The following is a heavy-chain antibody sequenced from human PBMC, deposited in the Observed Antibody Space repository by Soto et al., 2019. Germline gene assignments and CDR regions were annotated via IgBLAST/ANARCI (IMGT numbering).Heavy chain of an antibody. CDR2: ITANNVNT. J-gene: IGHJ4*02. V-gene: IGHV1-18*01. D-gene: IGHD3-22*01. CDR3: ARDMGGYYFEPNDY. CDR1: GYTFTSHG. Sequence: ASVKVSCKTSGYTFTSHGISWVRQAPGQGLEWMGWITANNVNTNYAQKFQGRVTITTDTSTATAYMELRSLRSDDTAVYYCARDMGGYYFEPNDYWGQGTLVTVS.